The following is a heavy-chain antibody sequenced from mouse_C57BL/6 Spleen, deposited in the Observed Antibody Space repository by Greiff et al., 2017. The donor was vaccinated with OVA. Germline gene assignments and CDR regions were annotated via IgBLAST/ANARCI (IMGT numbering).Heavy chain of an antibody. CDR1: GYTFTDYY. CDR3: AREVDYDWYFDV. J-gene: IGHJ1*03. V-gene: IGHV1-76*01. CDR2: IYPGSGNT. D-gene: IGHD2-4*01. Sequence: QVQLQQSGAELVRPGASVKLSCKASGYTFTDYYINWVKQRPGQGLEWIARIYPGSGNTYYNEKFKGKATLTAEKSSSTAYMQLSSLTSEDSAVYFCAREVDYDWYFDVWGTGTTVTVSS.